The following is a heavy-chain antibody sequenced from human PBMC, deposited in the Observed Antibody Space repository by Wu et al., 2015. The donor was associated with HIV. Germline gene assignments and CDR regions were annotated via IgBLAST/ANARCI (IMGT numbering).Heavy chain of an antibody. V-gene: IGHV1-69*13. CDR2: IIPIFGTA. CDR1: GGTFSSYA. D-gene: IGHD3-22*01. CDR3: ARGLQDDSSGYFDAFDI. J-gene: IGHJ3*02. Sequence: QVQLVQSGAEVKKPGSSVKVSCKASGGTFSSYAISWVRQAPGQGLEWMGRIIPIFGTANYAQKFQGRVTITADESTSTAYMELSSLRSEDTAVYYCARGLQDDSSGYFDAFDIWGQGTMVTVSS.